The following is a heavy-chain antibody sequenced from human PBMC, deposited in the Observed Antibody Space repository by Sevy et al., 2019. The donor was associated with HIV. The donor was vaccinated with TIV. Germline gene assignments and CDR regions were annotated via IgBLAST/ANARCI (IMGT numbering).Heavy chain of an antibody. V-gene: IGHV3-7*03. CDR3: ARDCTSTSCLWGMDV. CDR2: IKLDGSEK. CDR1: GFTFRSNW. J-gene: IGHJ6*02. Sequence: GGSLRLSCVASGFTFRSNWMSWVRQAPGKGLEWVANIKLDGSEKYYVDSAKGRFTISRDNAKNSLYLQMNSLRAGDTAVYYCARDCTSTSCLWGMDVWGQGTTVTVSS. D-gene: IGHD2-2*01.